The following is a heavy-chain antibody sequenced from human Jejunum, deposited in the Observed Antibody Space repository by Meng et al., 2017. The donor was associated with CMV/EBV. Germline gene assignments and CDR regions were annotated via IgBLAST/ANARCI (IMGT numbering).Heavy chain of an antibody. CDR1: GFSPSTSGEG. CDR2: IYRGDDK. J-gene: IGHJ4*02. D-gene: IGHD1-26*01. Sequence: QIHFKESCPPLVKPTQTLTLTCSFSGFSPSTSGEGVGWIRQPPGKALEWLALIYRGDDKRYSPSLNSRLTIAKDTSKNEVVLTLTNMGPIDTGTYYCAHFVGGYYPSRPDYWGQGTLVTVSS. CDR3: AHFVGGYYPSRPDY. V-gene: IGHV2-5*02.